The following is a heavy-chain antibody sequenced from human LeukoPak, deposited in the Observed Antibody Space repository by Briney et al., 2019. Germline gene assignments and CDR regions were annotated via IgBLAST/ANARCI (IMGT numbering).Heavy chain of an antibody. D-gene: IGHD6-6*01. V-gene: IGHV3-30*18. CDR1: GFSFSSYW. CDR3: AKDGIASSSGQLGY. J-gene: IGHJ4*02. Sequence: GGSLRLSCAASGFSFSSYWMHWVRQAPGKGLEWVAVISYDGSNKYYADSVKGRFTISRDNSKNTLYLQMNSLRAEDTAVYYCAKDGIASSSGQLGYWGQGTLVTVSS. CDR2: ISYDGSNK.